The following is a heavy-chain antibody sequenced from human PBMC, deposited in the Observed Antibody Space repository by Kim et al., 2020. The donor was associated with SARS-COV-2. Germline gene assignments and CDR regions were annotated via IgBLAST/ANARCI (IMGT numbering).Heavy chain of an antibody. CDR1: GFSAAGFTFTKAW. J-gene: IGHJ2*01. V-gene: IGHV3-15*01. D-gene: IGHD2-2*01. Sequence: GGSLRLSCEVSGFSAAGFTFTKAWMSWVRQIPGQGLEWVGRIKSKDDGETTVYAASVRGRFTISRDDSKKTLYLQMSSLRADDTAIYYCNTDRGDTIGMSPYWHFDLWGRGTLVSVSS. CDR3: NTDRGDTIGMSPYWHFDL. CDR2: IKSKDDGETT.